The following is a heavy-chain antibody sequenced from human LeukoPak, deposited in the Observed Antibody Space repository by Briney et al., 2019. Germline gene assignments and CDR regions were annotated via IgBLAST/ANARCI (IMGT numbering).Heavy chain of an antibody. Sequence: PGGSLRLSCAASGPHFSGYWMSWVRQAPGKGLEWVANIKTDGSEKYYVDSVKGRFTISSDNAKNSLYLQMNNLRVEDTAVYYCASGNWNDRAFDIWGQGTMVIVSS. CDR3: ASGNWNDRAFDI. CDR2: IKTDGSEK. D-gene: IGHD1-20*01. V-gene: IGHV3-7*01. J-gene: IGHJ3*02. CDR1: GPHFSGYW.